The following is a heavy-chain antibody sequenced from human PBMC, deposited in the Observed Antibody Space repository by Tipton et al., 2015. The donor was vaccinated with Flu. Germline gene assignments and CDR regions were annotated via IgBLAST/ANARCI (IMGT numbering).Heavy chain of an antibody. V-gene: IGHV3-9*01. CDR3: AKAIDYGPSYYFDY. Sequence: SLRLSCAASGFTFDAYAMYWARQAPGKGLERVSGISWNSVNIDYVDSVRGRFTISRDNAKNSLYLQMNSLRVEDTALYYCAKAIDYGPSYYFDYWGQGTLVTVSS. CDR2: ISWNSVNI. D-gene: IGHD4-17*01. J-gene: IGHJ4*02. CDR1: GFTFDAYA.